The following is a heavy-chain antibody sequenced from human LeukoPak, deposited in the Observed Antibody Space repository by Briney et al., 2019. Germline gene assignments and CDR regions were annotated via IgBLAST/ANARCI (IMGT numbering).Heavy chain of an antibody. CDR2: IYYSGST. D-gene: IGHD6-13*01. Sequence: SETLSLTRTVFGDSLSTFYWSWLRQPAGKGLEWIGYIYYSGSTNYNPSLKSRVTISVETSKNEFSLKLRSVTAADTAVYYCARVTGYRIEDYFDYWGQGTLVTVSS. V-gene: IGHV4-59*01. CDR3: ARVTGYRIEDYFDY. CDR1: GDSLSTFY. J-gene: IGHJ4*02.